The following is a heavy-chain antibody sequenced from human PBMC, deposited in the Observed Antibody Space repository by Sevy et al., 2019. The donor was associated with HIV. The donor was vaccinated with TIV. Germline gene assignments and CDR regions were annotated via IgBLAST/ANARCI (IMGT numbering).Heavy chain of an antibody. J-gene: IGHJ4*02. V-gene: IGHV1-24*01. CDR3: ATDTTGYHSTLDY. CDR2: FDPGDGDAET. D-gene: IGHD3-9*01. CDR1: GYTLTEFS. Sequence: ASVKVSCKVSGYTLTEFSIHWVRQAPGKGLEWVGGFDPGDGDAETPYAQKFRDRLTMTADTSTDTVYMELSSLRSEDTAVYYCATDTTGYHSTLDYWGQGTLVTVSS.